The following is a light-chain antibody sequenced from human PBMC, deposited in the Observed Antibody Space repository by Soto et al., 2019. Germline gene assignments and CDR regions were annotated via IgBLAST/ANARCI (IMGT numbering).Light chain of an antibody. CDR1: QSILYSSNNKNF. Sequence: DIVMTQSPDSLAVSLGERATINCKSSQSILYSSNNKNFLAWYQQIPGQPPKLLIYWASSRESGVPGRFSGSWSGTDFTLTISSLQAEDVAVYYCQQYYSIPYTFGQGTKLEIK. CDR2: WAS. V-gene: IGKV4-1*01. J-gene: IGKJ2*01. CDR3: QQYYSIPYT.